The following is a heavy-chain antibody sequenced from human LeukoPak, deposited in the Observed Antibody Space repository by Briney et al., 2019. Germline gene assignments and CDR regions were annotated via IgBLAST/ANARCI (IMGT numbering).Heavy chain of an antibody. Sequence: GASVKVSCKASGGTFNIYAFTWVRQAPGEGLEWMGRIIPIVDIANYAQKFQGRLTFSADRSTNSVYMELSSLTSEDTAVYYCARRHEDYDYPDSWGQGTLVTVSS. CDR1: GGTFNIYA. CDR3: ARRHEDYDYPDS. J-gene: IGHJ4*02. D-gene: IGHD4-17*01. CDR2: IIPIVDIA. V-gene: IGHV1-69*04.